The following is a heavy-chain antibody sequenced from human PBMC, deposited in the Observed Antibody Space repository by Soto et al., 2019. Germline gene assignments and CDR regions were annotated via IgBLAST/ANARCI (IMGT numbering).Heavy chain of an antibody. D-gene: IGHD2-21*02. CDR1: GFTFSSYG. CDR2: ISYDGSNK. J-gene: IGHJ6*02. Sequence: PGGSLRLSCAASGFTFSSYGMHWVRQAPGKGLEWVSVISYDGSNKYYADSVKGRFTIYRDNSKHTLYLQMNSLRAEDTAVYYCAKVLTATPYYNYQGMDVWGQGTTVTVSS. CDR3: AKVLTATPYYNYQGMDV. V-gene: IGHV3-30*18.